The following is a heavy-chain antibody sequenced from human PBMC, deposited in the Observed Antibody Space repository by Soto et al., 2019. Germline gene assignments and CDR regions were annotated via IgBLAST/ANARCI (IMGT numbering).Heavy chain of an antibody. CDR1: GFTFSSKW. CDR2: INQDETQK. J-gene: IGHJ6*02. V-gene: IGHV3-7*01. CDR3: ARGNAMDV. Sequence: EVQLVESGGGLVQPGGSLRLSCEASGFTFSSKWMTWVRQVSGKGLEWVANINQDETQKYYVDSVKGRFTISRDNAKNSLYLQMNSLRAEDTAVYYCARGNAMDVWGQGTTVTVSS.